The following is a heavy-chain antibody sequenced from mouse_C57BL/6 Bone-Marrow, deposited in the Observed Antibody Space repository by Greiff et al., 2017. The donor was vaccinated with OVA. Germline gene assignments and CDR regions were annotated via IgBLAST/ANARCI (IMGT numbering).Heavy chain of an antibody. V-gene: IGHV2-5*01. Sequence: VKLQESGPGLVQPSQSLSITCTVSGFSLTSYGVHWVRQSPGKGLEWLGVIWRGGSTDYNAAFMSRLSITKDNSKSQVFFKMNSLQADDTAIYYCAKRGGSSVYAMDYWGQGTSVTVSS. CDR1: GFSLTSYG. D-gene: IGHD1-1*01. CDR3: AKRGGSSVYAMDY. CDR2: IWRGGST. J-gene: IGHJ4*01.